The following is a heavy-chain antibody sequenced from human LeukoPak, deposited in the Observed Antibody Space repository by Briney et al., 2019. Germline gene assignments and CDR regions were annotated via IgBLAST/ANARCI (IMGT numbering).Heavy chain of an antibody. J-gene: IGHJ4*02. D-gene: IGHD2-2*01. Sequence: GESLKISCKGSEYSFTSYWISWVRQMPGRGLDWMGGIYPGDSDTRYSPSFQGQVTNSADKSINTASLQWGSLKPPDTAMYYCARRDCSNTSCYGYYFDYWGQGTLVTVSS. CDR2: IYPGDSDT. CDR3: ARRDCSNTSCYGYYFDY. V-gene: IGHV5-51*01. CDR1: EYSFTSYW.